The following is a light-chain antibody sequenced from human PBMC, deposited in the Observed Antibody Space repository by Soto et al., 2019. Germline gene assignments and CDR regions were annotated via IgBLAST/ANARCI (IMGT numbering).Light chain of an antibody. Sequence: QAVVTQPPSASGTPGQRVTISCSGSSSNIGTNTVNWYLQLPGTAPKLLIYNNDQRPSGVPERFSGSKSGTSASLAISGLQSEYEANYYCAAWDDSLNGFYVFGSGTKLTVL. J-gene: IGLJ1*01. V-gene: IGLV1-44*01. CDR3: AAWDDSLNGFYV. CDR2: NND. CDR1: SSNIGTNT.